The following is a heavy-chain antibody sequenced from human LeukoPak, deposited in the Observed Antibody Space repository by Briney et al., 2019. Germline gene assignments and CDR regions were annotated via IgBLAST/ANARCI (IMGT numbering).Heavy chain of an antibody. CDR2: ISGSGGST. D-gene: IGHD6-19*01. Sequence: PGGSLRLSCAASGFTFSSYAMSWVRQAPGKGLEWVSAISGSGGSTYYADSVKGRFTISRDNSKNTLYLQMNSLRAEDTAVYYCANSGRQQWLDYYYYGMDVWGQGTTVTVSS. V-gene: IGHV3-23*01. CDR1: GFTFSSYA. CDR3: ANSGRQQWLDYYYYGMDV. J-gene: IGHJ6*02.